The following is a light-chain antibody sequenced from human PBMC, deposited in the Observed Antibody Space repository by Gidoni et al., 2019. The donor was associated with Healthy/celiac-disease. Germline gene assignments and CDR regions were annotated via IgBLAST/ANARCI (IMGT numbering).Light chain of an antibody. J-gene: IGKJ4*01. CDR2: KAS. V-gene: IGKV1-5*03. Sequence: DIHMTQSPSTLSASVGDRVTITCRDSQSISSWLAWYQQKPGKAPKLLIYKASSLESGVPSRFSGSGSGTEFTLTISSLQPDDFATYYCQQYNSYSFTFGGGTKVEIK. CDR1: QSISSW. CDR3: QQYNSYSFT.